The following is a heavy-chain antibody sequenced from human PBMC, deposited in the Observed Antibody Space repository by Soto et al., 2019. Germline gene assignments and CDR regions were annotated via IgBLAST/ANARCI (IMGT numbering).Heavy chain of an antibody. D-gene: IGHD6-13*01. V-gene: IGHV3-23*01. CDR1: EFSFDDYA. CDR3: ARASFWYPYFHS. J-gene: IGHJ4*02. CDR2: ITFTGVST. Sequence: EAQLLESGGDLVQPGGSLRLSCAASEFSFDDYAMSWVRQAPGKGLEWVSSITFTGVSTYYADSVKGRFTISRDNSKDTLYLQMNSLRAEDTAIYCCARASFWYPYFHSWGQGTLVTVSS.